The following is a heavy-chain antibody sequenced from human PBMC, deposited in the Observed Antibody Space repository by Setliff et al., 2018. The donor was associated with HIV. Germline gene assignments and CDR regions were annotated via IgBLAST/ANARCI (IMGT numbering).Heavy chain of an antibody. J-gene: IGHJ3*02. Sequence: PGGSLRLSCAASGFTFSNYGMHWVRQAPGKGLEWVAVIWYDGSNKYYADSVKGRFTISRDNSKNTLYLQMNSLRAEDTAVYYCARGGKWDSSGSSAFDIWGQGKMVTVSS. CDR2: IWYDGSNK. D-gene: IGHD3-22*01. CDR1: GFTFSNYG. V-gene: IGHV3-33*01. CDR3: ARGGKWDSSGSSAFDI.